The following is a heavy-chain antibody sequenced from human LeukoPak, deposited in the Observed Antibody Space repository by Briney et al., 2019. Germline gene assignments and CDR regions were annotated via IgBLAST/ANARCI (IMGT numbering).Heavy chain of an antibody. CDR2: IYYSGST. J-gene: IGHJ4*02. CDR3: ARRASYSSSWSNYYFDY. CDR1: GGSISSYY. V-gene: IGHV4-59*08. D-gene: IGHD6-13*01. Sequence: SETLSLTCTVSGGSISSYYWSWIRPPPGKGLEWIGYIYYSGSTNYNPSLKSRVTISVDTSKNQFSLKLSSVTAADTAVYYCARRASYSSSWSNYYFDYWGQGTLVTVSS.